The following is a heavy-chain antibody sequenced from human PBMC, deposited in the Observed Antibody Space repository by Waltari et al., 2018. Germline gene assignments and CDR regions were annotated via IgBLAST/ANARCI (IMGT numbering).Heavy chain of an antibody. D-gene: IGHD1-20*01. CDR3: ARAFRAVFMDAFDI. CDR1: GGTFRSYA. J-gene: IGHJ3*02. CDR2: IIPIFGTA. V-gene: IGHV1-69*08. Sequence: QVQLVQSGAEVKKPGSSVKVSCKASGGTFRSYAISWVRPPPGQGLEWMGRIIPIFGTANYAQKFQGRVTITADKSTSTAYMELSSLRSEDTAVYYCARAFRAVFMDAFDIWGQGTMVTVSS.